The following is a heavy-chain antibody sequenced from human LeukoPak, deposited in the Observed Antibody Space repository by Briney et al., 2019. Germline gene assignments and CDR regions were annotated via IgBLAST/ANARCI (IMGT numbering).Heavy chain of an antibody. Sequence: PSGALSLTCDVSGGSVTSTNWWTWVRQPPGKGLEWIGEVHLDGRTNYNPSLKSRLIMSVDLPENHISLRLTSVTAADTAVYYCAREGGFYRPLDYSGQGTLVTVSS. D-gene: IGHD3-3*01. CDR3: AREGGFYRPLDY. J-gene: IGHJ4*02. CDR1: GGSVTSTNW. V-gene: IGHV4-4*02. CDR2: VHLDGRT.